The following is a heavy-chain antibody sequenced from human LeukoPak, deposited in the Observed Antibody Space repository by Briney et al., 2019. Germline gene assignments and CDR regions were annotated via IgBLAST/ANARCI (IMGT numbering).Heavy chain of an antibody. Sequence: SQTLSLTCAISGDSFSSNSVTWNWIRQSPSRGLEWLGRTYYRSTWYNDYAVSVRGRITVNPDTSKNQFTLHLNSVTPEDTAVYYCARRLTQYDCFDPWGQGILVTVSS. V-gene: IGHV6-1*01. J-gene: IGHJ5*02. D-gene: IGHD2-2*01. CDR1: GDSFSSNSVT. CDR2: TYYRSTWYN. CDR3: ARRLTQYDCFDP.